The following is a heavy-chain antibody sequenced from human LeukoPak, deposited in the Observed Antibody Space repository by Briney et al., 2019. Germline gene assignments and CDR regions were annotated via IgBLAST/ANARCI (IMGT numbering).Heavy chain of an antibody. CDR2: ISGSGGST. Sequence: PGGSLRLSCAASGFTFRNYWMNWVRQAPGKGLEWVSAISGSGGSTYYADSVKGRFTISRDNSKNTLYLQMNSLRAEDTAVYYCAKESGAAWYDNYGMDVWGQGTTVTVSS. J-gene: IGHJ6*02. CDR1: GFTFRNYW. D-gene: IGHD6-13*01. V-gene: IGHV3-23*01. CDR3: AKESGAAWYDNYGMDV.